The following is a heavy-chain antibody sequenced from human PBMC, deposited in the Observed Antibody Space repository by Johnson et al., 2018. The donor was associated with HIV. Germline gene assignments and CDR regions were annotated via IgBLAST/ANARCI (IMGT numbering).Heavy chain of an antibody. D-gene: IGHD3-16*02. V-gene: IGHV3-7*03. J-gene: IGHJ3*02. CDR2: INQDGSET. Sequence: VQLVESGGGLVQPGGSLRLSCAVSGFTFDNFWMAWVRQAPGNGLEWVANINQDGSETYYVGSVKGRFTISRDNAKNSLFLQMDSLRAEDTAVYFCARPPAYLYKAAFSIWGQGTMVTVSS. CDR3: ARPPAYLYKAAFSI. CDR1: GFTFDNFW.